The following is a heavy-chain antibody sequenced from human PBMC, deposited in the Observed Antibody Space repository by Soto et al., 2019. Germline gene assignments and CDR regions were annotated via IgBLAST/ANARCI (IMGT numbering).Heavy chain of an antibody. V-gene: IGHV4-4*02. CDR3: ARAKANVVGATHLDY. D-gene: IGHD1-26*01. CDR1: GGSISSSNW. CDR2: IYHSGST. J-gene: IGHJ4*02. Sequence: QVQLQESGPGLVKPSGTLSLTCAVSGGSISSSNWWSWVRQPPGKGLEWIGEIYHSGSTNYNPSLKGRVTISVDKSKNQFSLKLSSVTAADTAVYYCARAKANVVGATHLDYWGQGTLVTVSS.